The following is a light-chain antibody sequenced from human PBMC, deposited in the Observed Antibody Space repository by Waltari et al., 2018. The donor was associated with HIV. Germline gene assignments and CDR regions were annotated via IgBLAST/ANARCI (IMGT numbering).Light chain of an antibody. J-gene: IGLJ2*01. V-gene: IGLV2-23*02. CDR3: CSYAGSSTLV. Sequence: QSALTQPASVSGSPGQSITISCTGTSSDVGRYNLVSWYQQHPGKAPKLMIYEFSKRRSGVSNRFSGSKSGNPASLTSSGLQAEDEADYYCCSYAGSSTLVFGGGTKLTVL. CDR2: EFS. CDR1: SSDVGRYNL.